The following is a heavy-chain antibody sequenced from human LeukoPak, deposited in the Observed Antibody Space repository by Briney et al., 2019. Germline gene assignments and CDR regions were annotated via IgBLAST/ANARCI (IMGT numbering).Heavy chain of an antibody. Sequence: SETLSLTCAVYGGSFSGYYWSWIRQPPGKGLEWIGYIHYSGSTNPSLKSRVTISVDTSKKQFSLKLSSVTAADTAVYYCARVEEGYGSGRRENYYYYYMDVWGKGTTVTISS. V-gene: IGHV4-59*01. CDR2: IHYSGST. CDR1: GGSFSGYY. D-gene: IGHD3-10*01. J-gene: IGHJ6*03. CDR3: ARVEEGYGSGRRENYYYYYMDV.